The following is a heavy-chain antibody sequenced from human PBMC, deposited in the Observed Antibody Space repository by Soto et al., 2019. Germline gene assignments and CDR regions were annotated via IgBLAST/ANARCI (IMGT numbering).Heavy chain of an antibody. D-gene: IGHD5-18*01. CDR3: ARVRGYTDGFPFDY. J-gene: IGHJ4*01. V-gene: IGHV4-59*01. CDR2: VHYSGST. CDR1: SGSISGYY. Sequence: SETLSLTCVVSSGSISGYYWSWIRQTPGKGLEWVGNVHYSGSTHYNPSLKSRVTISLDTSMNQFSLKLKSVTPADTAVYYCARVRGYTDGFPFDYWGHGSLVTVSS.